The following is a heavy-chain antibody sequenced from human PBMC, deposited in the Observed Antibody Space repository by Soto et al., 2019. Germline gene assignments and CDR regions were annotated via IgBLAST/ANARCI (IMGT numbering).Heavy chain of an antibody. CDR2: INSDGSST. V-gene: IGHV3-74*01. Sequence: EVQLVESGGGLVQPGGSLRLSCAASGFTFSSHWMHWVRQAPGKGLLWVSRINSDGSSTSYADSVKGRFTIYRDNAKNMLYLQMNSLRAEDTAVYYCARDQGYGEYVFAYWGQGTLVTVSA. J-gene: IGHJ4*02. CDR3: ARDQGYGEYVFAY. D-gene: IGHD4-17*01. CDR1: GFTFSSHW.